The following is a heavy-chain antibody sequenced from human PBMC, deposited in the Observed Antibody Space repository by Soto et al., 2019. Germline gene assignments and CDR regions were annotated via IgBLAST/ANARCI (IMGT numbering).Heavy chain of an antibody. CDR1: GFTFSSYS. D-gene: IGHD6-6*01. CDR2: ISSSSSYI. V-gene: IGHV3-21*01. CDR3: ARDPEYSSSSVFDY. J-gene: IGHJ4*02. Sequence: GGSLRLSCTASGFTFSSYSMNWVRQAPGKGLEWVSSISSSSSYIYYADSVKGRFTISRDNAKNSLYLQMNSLRAEDTAVYYCARDPEYSSSSVFDYWGQGTLVTVSS.